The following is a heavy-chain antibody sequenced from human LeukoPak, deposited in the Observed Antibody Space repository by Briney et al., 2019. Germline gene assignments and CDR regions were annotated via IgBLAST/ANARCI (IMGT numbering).Heavy chain of an antibody. CDR3: ATSWGPDTSAFRWGRDGMDV. D-gene: IGHD3-16*01. J-gene: IGHJ6*02. CDR2: ISGSGGST. Sequence: GGSLRLSCAASGFTFSSYDMSWVRQAPGKGLEWVSAISGSGGSTYYADSVKGRFTISRDNSKNTQYLQMNSLRAEDTAVYYCATSWGPDTSAFRWGRDGMDVWGQGTSVIVS. V-gene: IGHV3-23*01. CDR1: GFTFSSYD.